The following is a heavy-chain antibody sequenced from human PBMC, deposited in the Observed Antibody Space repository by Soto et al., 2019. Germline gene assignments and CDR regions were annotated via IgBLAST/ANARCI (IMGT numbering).Heavy chain of an antibody. D-gene: IGHD1-7*01. V-gene: IGHV5-51*01. J-gene: IGHJ6*02. CDR2: IYPGDSDT. CDR1: GYSFTSYW. Sequence: GESLKISCKGSGYSFTSYWIGWVRQMPGKGLEWMGIIYPGDSDTRYSPSFQGQVTISADKSISTAYLQWSSLKASDTAMYYCARHDSWNYGYYYYYYGMDVWGQGTTVTVSS. CDR3: ARHDSWNYGYYYYYYGMDV.